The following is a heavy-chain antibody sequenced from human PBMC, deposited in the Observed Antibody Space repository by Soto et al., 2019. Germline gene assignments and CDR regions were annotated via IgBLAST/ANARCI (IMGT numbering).Heavy chain of an antibody. CDR1: GFSLRNARMG. Sequence: VTLKESGPVLVKPTETLTLTCTVSGFSLRNARMGVTWIRQPPGKALEWLAHIFSSGAKSYSTSLKSRLTISKDTSKSQVVLSMTNMDPVDTATYYCARIVYYYDTSGYYLDYWGQGTLVTVSS. V-gene: IGHV2-26*01. CDR3: ARIVYYYDTSGYYLDY. J-gene: IGHJ4*02. D-gene: IGHD3-22*01. CDR2: IFSSGAK.